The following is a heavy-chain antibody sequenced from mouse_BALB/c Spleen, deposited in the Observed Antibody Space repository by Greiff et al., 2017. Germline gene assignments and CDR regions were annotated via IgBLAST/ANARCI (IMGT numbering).Heavy chain of an antibody. D-gene: IGHD2-1*01. CDR3: TRWVYYGNYAWFAD. V-gene: IGHV1-15*01. J-gene: IGHJ3*01. Sequence: QVQLQQSGAELVRPGASVTLSCKASGYTFTDYEMHWVKQTPVHGLEWIGAIDPETGGTAYNQKFKGKATLTADKSSSTAYMELRSLTSEDSAVYYCTRWVYYGNYAWFADWGQGTLVTVSA. CDR2: IDPETGGT. CDR1: GYTFTDYE.